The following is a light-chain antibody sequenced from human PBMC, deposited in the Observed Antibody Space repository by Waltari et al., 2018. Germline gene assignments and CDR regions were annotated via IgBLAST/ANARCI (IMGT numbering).Light chain of an antibody. CDR3: QQYSDDPMT. J-gene: IGKJ5*01. V-gene: IGKV1-5*03. CDR2: KSS. CDR1: QSISSW. Sequence: DIQMTQSPSALSASVGDRVTITCRASQSISSWLAWYQQKPGEVPKLLIQKSSHLQSGVPSRFSDSGSGTEMTLTISSLQSDDFAIYYCQQYSDDPMTFGQGTRLENK.